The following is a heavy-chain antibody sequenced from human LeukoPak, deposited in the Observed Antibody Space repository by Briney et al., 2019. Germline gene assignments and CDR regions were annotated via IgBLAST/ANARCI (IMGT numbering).Heavy chain of an antibody. D-gene: IGHD2-15*01. CDR2: ISTYNGNT. CDR1: GYTFISYA. CDR3: ARVAIGSWYFDL. Sequence: ASVKVSCKASGYTFISYAISWVRQAPGQGLEWMGWISTYNGNTNYAQKFQGRVTLTTDTSTSTAFMDLRSLRSDDTAVYHCARVAIGSWYFDLWGRGTLVTVSS. J-gene: IGHJ2*01. V-gene: IGHV1-18*01.